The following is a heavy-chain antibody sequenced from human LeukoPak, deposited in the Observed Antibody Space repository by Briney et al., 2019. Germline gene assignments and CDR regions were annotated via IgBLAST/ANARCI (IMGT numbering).Heavy chain of an antibody. CDR3: ARHVRFLEWLSSYYFDY. J-gene: IGHJ4*02. CDR2: IYYSGTT. V-gene: IGHV4-38-2*01. D-gene: IGHD3-3*01. Sequence: SETLSLTCVVSGYSISSAYYWGWIRQPPGKGLEWIGSIYYSGTTYYNPSLKSRVTISVDTSKSQFSLRLTSVTAADTAVYYCARHVRFLEWLSSYYFDYWGQGTLVTVSS. CDR1: GYSISSAYY.